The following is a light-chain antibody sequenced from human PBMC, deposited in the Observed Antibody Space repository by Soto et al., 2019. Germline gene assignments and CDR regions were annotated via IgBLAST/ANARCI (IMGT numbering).Light chain of an antibody. V-gene: IGKV3-20*01. CDR1: QTVSITY. CDR2: GAS. CDR3: QQYGSSPRT. J-gene: IGKJ1*01. Sequence: VLTQSPGTLSLSPGESATLSCRASQTVSITYLTWYQQKPGQAPRLLIYGASTRATGIPARFSGSGSGTDFTLTISRLEPEDSAVYYCQQYGSSPRTVGQGTKVDIK.